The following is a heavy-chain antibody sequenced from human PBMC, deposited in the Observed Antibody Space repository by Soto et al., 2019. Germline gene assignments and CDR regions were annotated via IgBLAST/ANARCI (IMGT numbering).Heavy chain of an antibody. CDR1: GFTLRNSW. CDR3: ARVGGGSGNFDY. Sequence: EVQLVESGGGLVQPGGSLKLPWGPSGFTLRNSWLHGVGKAPGGGRVWVSRINGDGSFTRFADSVKGRFTISRDNAKNTLYLQMNSLRVDDTAVYYCARVGGGSGNFDYWGQGTLVTVSS. CDR2: INGDGSFT. J-gene: IGHJ4*02. D-gene: IGHD3-10*01. V-gene: IGHV3-74*01.